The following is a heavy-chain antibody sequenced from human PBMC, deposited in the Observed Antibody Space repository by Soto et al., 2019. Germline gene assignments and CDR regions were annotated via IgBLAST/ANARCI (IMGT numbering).Heavy chain of an antibody. Sequence: QITLKESGPTLVKPTQTLTLTCTFSGFSVSTSGVGVAWIRQSPGKALEWLARIYWDNDKRYSPVLHSRVTITKAIHKNPPVLTMTNKDPVDPRTYYRSNQGRRRAGRDDWGQGPSVTVSS. J-gene: IGHJ6*02. CDR3: SNQGRRRAGRDD. CDR2: IYWDNDK. CDR1: GFSVSTSGVG. V-gene: IGHV2-5*02.